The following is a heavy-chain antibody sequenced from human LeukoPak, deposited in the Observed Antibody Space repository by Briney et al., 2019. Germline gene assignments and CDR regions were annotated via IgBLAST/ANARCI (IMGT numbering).Heavy chain of an antibody. Sequence: SETLSLTCTVSGGSISSYYWSWIRQPPGKGLEWIGYIYHSGSSNHNPSLKSRVTISVDTSKKQFSLKLSSVTAADTAVYYCASQGYSYGLDYWGQGTLVTVSS. CDR1: GGSISSYY. CDR2: IYHSGSS. CDR3: ASQGYSYGLDY. D-gene: IGHD5-18*01. J-gene: IGHJ4*02. V-gene: IGHV4-59*08.